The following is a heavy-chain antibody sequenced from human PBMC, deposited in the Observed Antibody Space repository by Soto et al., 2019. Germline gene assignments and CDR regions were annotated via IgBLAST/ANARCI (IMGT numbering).Heavy chain of an antibody. V-gene: IGHV3-33*01. CDR3: ACGKGDRTSCDCFYY. CDR1: GFTFNNFG. Sequence: PGGSLRLSCAASGFTFNNFGMHWVRQAPGKGMEWVAVMWSNGISKSYTDSVKGRITISRDNSKNTLYLELNTLTVADTALYFFACGKGDRTSCDCFYYWGRGTMLTVSS. J-gene: IGHJ4*02. CDR2: MWSNGISK. D-gene: IGHD2-2*01.